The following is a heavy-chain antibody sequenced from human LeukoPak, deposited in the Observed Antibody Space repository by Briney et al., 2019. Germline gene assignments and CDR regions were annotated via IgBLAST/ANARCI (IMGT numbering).Heavy chain of an antibody. CDR2: ISAYNDNT. V-gene: IGHV1-18*01. D-gene: IGHD6-13*01. Sequence: ASVKVSCKASGYTFTSYGISWVRQAPGQGLEWMAWISAYNDNTNYAQKFQGRVTMTTDTSTSTAYMELRSLRSDDTAVYYCARDPYSSSWYSNPNFDYGGQGTLVTVSS. CDR1: GYTFTSYG. J-gene: IGHJ4*02. CDR3: ARDPYSSSWYSNPNFDY.